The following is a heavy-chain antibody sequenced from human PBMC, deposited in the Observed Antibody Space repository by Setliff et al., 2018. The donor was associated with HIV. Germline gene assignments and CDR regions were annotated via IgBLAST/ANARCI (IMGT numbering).Heavy chain of an antibody. J-gene: IGHJ6*02. D-gene: IGHD2-2*01. CDR2: IYHNGNT. Sequence: PSETLSLTCAVTGYSISSSNWWAWFRQPPGKGLEWIGYIYHNGNTNYNPSLRSRVTLSMDKSKNQFSLTLTSVTAADTAVYYCARGHCGGTNCYGVDYYGMDVWGQGTTVTVSS. CDR3: ARGHCGGTNCYGVDYYGMDV. V-gene: IGHV4-28*03. CDR1: GYSISSSNW.